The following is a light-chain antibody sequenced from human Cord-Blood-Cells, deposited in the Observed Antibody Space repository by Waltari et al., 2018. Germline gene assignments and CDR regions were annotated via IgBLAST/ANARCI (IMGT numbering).Light chain of an antibody. CDR1: QSVSSSY. Sequence: EIVLTQSPGTLSLSPGERATLPCRASQSVSSSYLAWYQLKPGQAPRLLIYGASSRATGIPDRFSGSGSGTDFTLTISSLEPEDFAVYYCQQYGSSPRTFGQGTKVEIK. V-gene: IGKV3-20*01. CDR2: GAS. J-gene: IGKJ1*01. CDR3: QQYGSSPRT.